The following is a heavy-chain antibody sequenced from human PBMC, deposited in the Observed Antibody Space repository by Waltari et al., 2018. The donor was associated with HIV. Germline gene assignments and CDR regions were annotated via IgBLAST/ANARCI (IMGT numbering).Heavy chain of an antibody. D-gene: IGHD6-13*01. J-gene: IGHJ4*02. CDR2: INHSGST. CDR3: ARSYHSSSWYV. Sequence: QVQLQQWGAGLLKPSETLSLTCAVYGGSFSGYYWSWIRQPPGKGLEWIGEINHSGSTNYNPSLKSRVTISVDTSKNQFSLKLNSVTAADTAVYYCARSYHSSSWYVWGQGTLVTVSS. CDR1: GGSFSGYY. V-gene: IGHV4-34*02.